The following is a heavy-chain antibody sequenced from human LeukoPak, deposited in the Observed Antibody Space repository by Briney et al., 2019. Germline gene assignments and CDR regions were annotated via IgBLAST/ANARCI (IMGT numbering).Heavy chain of an antibody. CDR2: IYPGDSDT. CDR1: GYSFTSYW. CDR3: ARLFHDSSGYTRYFDY. J-gene: IGHJ4*02. Sequence: GESLKISCKGSGYSFTSYWIGWVRQMPGKGLEWMGIIYPGDSDTRYSPSFQGQVTISVDKSISTAYLQWSSLKASDTAMYYCARLFHDSSGYTRYFDYWGQGTLVTVSS. V-gene: IGHV5-51*01. D-gene: IGHD3-22*01.